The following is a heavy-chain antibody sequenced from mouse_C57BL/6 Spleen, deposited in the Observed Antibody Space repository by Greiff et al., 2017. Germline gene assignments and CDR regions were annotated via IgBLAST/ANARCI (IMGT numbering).Heavy chain of an antibody. D-gene: IGHD1-1*01. CDR3: AMPYGSSYYYFDY. V-gene: IGHV1-74*01. CDR2: IHPSDSDT. J-gene: IGHJ2*01. Sequence: QVQLQQPGAELVKPGASVKVSCKASGYTFTSYWMYWVKQRPGQGLEWIGRIHPSDSDTNYNQKFKGKATLTVDKSSSTAYMQLSSLTSEDSAVYYGAMPYGSSYYYFDYWGQGTTLTVSS. CDR1: GYTFTSYW.